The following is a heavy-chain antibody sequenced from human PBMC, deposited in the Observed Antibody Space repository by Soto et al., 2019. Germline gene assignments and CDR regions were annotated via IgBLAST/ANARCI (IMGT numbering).Heavy chain of an antibody. CDR1: AFTFSSYG. CDR3: AKEYSSRYKEGYDFDY. D-gene: IGHD6-13*01. Sequence: GGSLRLSCAASAFTFSSYGMSWVRQAPGKGLECVSAISGSGGSTSYADSVKGRFTISRDNSKNTLFLQMNSLRADDTAVYYCAKEYSSRYKEGYDFDYWGQGTLVTVSS. J-gene: IGHJ4*02. CDR2: ISGSGGST. V-gene: IGHV3-23*01.